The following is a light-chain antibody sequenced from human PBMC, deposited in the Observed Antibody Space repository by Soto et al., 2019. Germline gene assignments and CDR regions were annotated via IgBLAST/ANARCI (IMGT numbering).Light chain of an antibody. CDR1: SSDVGSHNG. CDR2: EVT. J-gene: IGLJ1*01. V-gene: IGLV2-18*02. Sequence: QSDLTQPPSVSGSPGQSVTISCTGTSSDVGSHNGVSWYQQPPGTAPKLMIYEVTNRPSGVPDRFSGSKSGNTASLTISGLQAEDEADYYCSSYTTSSTFVFGTGTKVTVL. CDR3: SSYTTSSTFV.